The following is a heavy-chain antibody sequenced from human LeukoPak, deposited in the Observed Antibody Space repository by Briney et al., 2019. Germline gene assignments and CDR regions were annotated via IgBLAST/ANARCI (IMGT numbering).Heavy chain of an antibody. CDR3: ARQGYSSSWFAFDY. V-gene: IGHV3-48*03. D-gene: IGHD6-13*01. J-gene: IGHJ4*02. CDR1: GFTFSNYE. CDR2: ISSSGSTI. Sequence: GGSLRLSCAASGFTFSNYEMNWVRQAPGKGLEWVSYISSSGSTIYYADSVKGRFTISRDNAKNSLYLQMNSLRAEDTAVYYRARQGYSSSWFAFDYWGQGTLVTVSS.